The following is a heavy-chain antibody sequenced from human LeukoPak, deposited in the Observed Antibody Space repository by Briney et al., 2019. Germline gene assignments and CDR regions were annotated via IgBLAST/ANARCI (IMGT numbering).Heavy chain of an antibody. V-gene: IGHV4-38-2*02. Sequence: SETLSLTCTVSGYSISNAYYWGWIRQPPGKGLEWIGSLYHSGSTYYNPSLKSRVTTSVDTSKNRFSLKLTSVTAADTAVYYCARGQRYRPRSITMVRVPYYFDYWGQGTLVTVSS. J-gene: IGHJ4*02. CDR3: ARGQRYRPRSITMVRVPYYFDY. D-gene: IGHD3-10*01. CDR1: GYSISNAYY. CDR2: LYHSGST.